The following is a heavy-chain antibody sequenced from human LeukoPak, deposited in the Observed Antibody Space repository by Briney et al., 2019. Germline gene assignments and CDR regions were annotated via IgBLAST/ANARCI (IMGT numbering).Heavy chain of an antibody. CDR3: ARRSARANYYDNPSAFDI. J-gene: IGHJ3*02. Sequence: SETLSLTCAVYGGSFSGYYWSWIRQPPGKGLEWIGEINHSGSTNYNPSLKSRVTISVDTSKNQFPLKLSSVTAADTAVYYCARRSARANYYDNPSAFDIWGQGTMVTVSS. V-gene: IGHV4-34*01. D-gene: IGHD3-22*01. CDR2: INHSGST. CDR1: GGSFSGYY.